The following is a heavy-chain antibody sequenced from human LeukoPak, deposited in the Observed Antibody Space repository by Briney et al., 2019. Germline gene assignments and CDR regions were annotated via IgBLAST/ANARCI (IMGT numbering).Heavy chain of an antibody. J-gene: IGHJ6*04. D-gene: IGHD5-18*01. V-gene: IGHV3-15*01. Sequence: PGGSLRLSCAASGFTFSNAWMSWVRQAPGKGLEWVGRIKSKTDGGTTDYAAPVKGRFTISRDDSKNTLYLQMNGLKTEDTAVYYCTTPGYSYGWGYYYGMDVWGKGTTVTVSS. CDR2: IKSKTDGGTT. CDR1: GFTFSNAW. CDR3: TTPGYSYGWGYYYGMDV.